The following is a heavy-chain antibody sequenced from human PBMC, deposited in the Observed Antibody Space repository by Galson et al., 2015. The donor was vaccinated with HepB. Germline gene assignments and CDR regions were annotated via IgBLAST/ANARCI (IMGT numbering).Heavy chain of an antibody. Sequence: TLSLTCAVSGVSISSSLYYWGWIRQSPKKGLEWIGSIYYGGRTYFSPSLQSRVAMSVDTSKNQLSLTLSSVTAADTAVYYCARDRRECTTARCFNFHYYGVDVWGQGTTVAVSS. D-gene: IGHD2-2*01. V-gene: IGHV4-39*02. CDR2: IYYGGRT. CDR1: GVSISSSLYY. J-gene: IGHJ6*02. CDR3: ARDRRECTTARCFNFHYYGVDV.